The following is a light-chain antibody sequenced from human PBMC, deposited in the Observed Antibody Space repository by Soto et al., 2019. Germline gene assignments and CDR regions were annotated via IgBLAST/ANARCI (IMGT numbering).Light chain of an antibody. CDR3: QQYGSSPPIT. Sequence: IVLTQSPATLSLSPGERATLSCRASQSVSSSYLAWYQQKPGQAPRLLIYGASTRATGIPDRFSGSGSGTDFTLTISRLEPEDFAVYYCQQYGSSPPITFGGGTKVDI. V-gene: IGKV3-20*01. CDR1: QSVSSSY. CDR2: GAS. J-gene: IGKJ4*01.